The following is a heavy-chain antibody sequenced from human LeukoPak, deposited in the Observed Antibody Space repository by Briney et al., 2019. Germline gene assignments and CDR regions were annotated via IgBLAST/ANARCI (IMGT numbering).Heavy chain of an antibody. J-gene: IGHJ4*02. CDR1: GFTFDDYA. Sequence: TGGSLRLSCAASGFTFDDYAMHWVRQAPGKGLEGVSGISWNSGSIDYADSVKGRFTISRDNAKNSLYLQMNSLGAEDTALYYCAKAPSYSSGSFPHYFDYWGQGTLVTVSS. V-gene: IGHV3-9*01. CDR3: AKAPSYSSGSFPHYFDY. CDR2: ISWNSGSI. D-gene: IGHD3-22*01.